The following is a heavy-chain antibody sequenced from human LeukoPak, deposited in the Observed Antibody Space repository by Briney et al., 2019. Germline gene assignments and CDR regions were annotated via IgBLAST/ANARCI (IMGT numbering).Heavy chain of an antibody. CDR1: GDSISSSGNY. CDR3: ARRYSGSSRIDC. J-gene: IGHJ4*02. CDR2: IYYSGST. Sequence: SETLSLTCTVSGDSISSSGNYWGWIPQPPGKGLEWIGNIYYSGSTYYNPSLKSRVTISGDTSKNQFSLKLTSVTAADTAIYYSARRYSGSSRIDCWGQGTLVTVSS. D-gene: IGHD6-6*01. V-gene: IGHV4-39*01.